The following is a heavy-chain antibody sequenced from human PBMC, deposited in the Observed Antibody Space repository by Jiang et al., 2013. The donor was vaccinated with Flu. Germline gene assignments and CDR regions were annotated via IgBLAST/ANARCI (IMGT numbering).Heavy chain of an antibody. D-gene: IGHD5-18*01. V-gene: IGHV4-30-2*01. CDR2: IFHGVTT. Sequence: SGLVKPSQTLSLICTVSGGSISSGGYSWSWIRQPPGKGLEWIGYIFHGVTTYYNPSLKSRVTISVDRSKNQFSLNLTSVSAADTAVYYCARGRVQLPDYWGQGTMVTVSS. CDR3: ARGRVQLPDY. CDR1: GGSISSGGYS. J-gene: IGHJ4*02.